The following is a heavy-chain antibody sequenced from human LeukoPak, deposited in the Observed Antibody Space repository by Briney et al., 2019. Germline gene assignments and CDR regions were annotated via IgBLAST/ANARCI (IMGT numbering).Heavy chain of an antibody. V-gene: IGHV3-23*01. J-gene: IGHJ4*02. CDR2: ISGSGGST. Sequence: GGSLRLSCAASGFTFSSYSMNWVRQAPGKGLEWVSAISGSGGSTYYADSVKGRFTISRDNSKNTLCLQMNSLRAEDTAVYYCAKSPPGHPETYWGQGTLVTVSS. CDR1: GFTFSSYS. D-gene: IGHD5-24*01. CDR3: AKSPPGHPETY.